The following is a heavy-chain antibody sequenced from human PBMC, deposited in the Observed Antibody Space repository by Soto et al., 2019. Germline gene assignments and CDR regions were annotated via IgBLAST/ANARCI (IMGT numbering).Heavy chain of an antibody. V-gene: IGHV1-69*13. CDR3: ARFGAGWLQDYYYYGMDV. D-gene: IGHD3-16*01. CDR1: GGTFSSYA. CDR2: IIPIFGTA. J-gene: IGHJ6*02. Sequence: KKRRASVKVSCKASGGTFSSYAISWVRQAPGQGLEWMGGIIPIFGTANYAQKFQGRVTITADESTSTAYMELSSLRSEDTAVYYCARFGAGWLQDYYYYGMDVWGQGTTVTVSS.